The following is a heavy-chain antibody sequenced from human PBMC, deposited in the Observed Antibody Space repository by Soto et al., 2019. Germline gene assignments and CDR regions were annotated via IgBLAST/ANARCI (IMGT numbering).Heavy chain of an antibody. CDR2: IYYSGST. V-gene: IGHV4-59*01. D-gene: IGHD2-21*01. CDR1: GGSISSYY. Sequence: SETLSLTCTVSGGSISSYYWSWIRQPPGKGLEWIGYIYYSGSTNYNPSLKSRVTISVDTSKNQFSLKLSSVTAADTAVYYCARVGVAPTIYYYSGMDVWGQGTTVTVSS. J-gene: IGHJ6*02. CDR3: ARVGVAPTIYYYSGMDV.